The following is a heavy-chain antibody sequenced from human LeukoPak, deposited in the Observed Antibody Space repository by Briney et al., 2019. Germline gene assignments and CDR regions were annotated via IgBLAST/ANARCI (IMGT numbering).Heavy chain of an antibody. CDR2: IYHSGST. Sequence: PSETLSLTCTVSRGSISSTTYYWGWIRQPPGKGLEWIGYIYHSGSTYYNPSLKSRVTISVDRSKNQFTLKLSSVTAADTAVYYCARRYCSGGSCYSVSGNNWFDPWGQGTLVTVSS. V-gene: IGHV4-39*06. CDR3: ARRYCSGGSCYSVSGNNWFDP. CDR1: RGSISSTTYY. J-gene: IGHJ5*02. D-gene: IGHD2-15*01.